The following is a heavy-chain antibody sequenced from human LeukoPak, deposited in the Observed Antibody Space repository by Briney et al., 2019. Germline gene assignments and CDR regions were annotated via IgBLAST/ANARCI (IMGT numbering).Heavy chain of an antibody. CDR2: IWYDGSNK. D-gene: IGHD6-13*01. J-gene: IGHJ4*02. V-gene: IGHV3-33*01. CDR1: GFTFSSYG. Sequence: PGGSLRLSCAASGFTFSSYGMHWVRQAPGKGLEWVAVIWYDGSNKYYADSVKGRFTISRDNSKNTLYLQMNSLRAEDTAVYYCARSARYSSSWYYFDYWGQGTLVTVSS. CDR3: ARSARYSSSWYYFDY.